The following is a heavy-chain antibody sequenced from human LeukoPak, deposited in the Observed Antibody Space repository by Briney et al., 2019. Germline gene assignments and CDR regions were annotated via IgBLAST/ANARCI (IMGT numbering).Heavy chain of an antibody. CDR1: GFIVSSKY. CDR3: ARLSGSYSFDI. J-gene: IGHJ3*02. Sequence: PGGSLRLSCAASGFIVSSKYMSWVRQAPGRGLEWVSFIYSGGSTYYADSVKGRFTISRDSSKNTLYLQMNSLRAEDTAFYYCARLSGSYSFDIWGQGTMVTVSS. V-gene: IGHV3-53*01. CDR2: IYSGGST. D-gene: IGHD1-26*01.